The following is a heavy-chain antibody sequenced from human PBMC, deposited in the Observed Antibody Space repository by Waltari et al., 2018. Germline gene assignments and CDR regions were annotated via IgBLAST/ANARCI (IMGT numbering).Heavy chain of an antibody. CDR1: GVSIRSLY. Sequence: QVQLQESGPGLVKPSETLSLTCTVSGVSIRSLYWSWIRQPPGKGLEWIGYSYSSGRPYYNPSLQSRVTISVDTSKSHVSLTLTSVTAADTAVYYCARVRYSGNYYYFDSWGRGTLVTVSS. D-gene: IGHD1-26*01. CDR3: ARVRYSGNYYYFDS. CDR2: SYSSGRP. V-gene: IGHV4-59*01. J-gene: IGHJ4*02.